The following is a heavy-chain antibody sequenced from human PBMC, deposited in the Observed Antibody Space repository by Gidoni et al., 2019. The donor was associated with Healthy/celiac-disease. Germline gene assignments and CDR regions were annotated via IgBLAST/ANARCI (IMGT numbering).Heavy chain of an antibody. Sequence: EVQLVESGGGWVEPGRSRRLAGAASGCTYDDYAMHWVRQAPGKGLEWVSGISWNSGSIGYADSVKGRFTISRDNAKTSLYLQMNSLRAADPALYYCAKGPSIPGGWYIFDYWGQGPLVTVSS. CDR3: AKGPSIPGGWYIFDY. J-gene: IGHJ4*02. CDR1: GCTYDDYA. V-gene: IGHV3-9*01. CDR2: ISWNSGSI. D-gene: IGHD6-19*01.